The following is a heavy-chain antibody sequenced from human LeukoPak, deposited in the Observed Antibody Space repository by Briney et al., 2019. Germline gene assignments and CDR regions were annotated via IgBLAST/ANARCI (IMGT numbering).Heavy chain of an antibody. Sequence: GGSLRLSCAASGFTFSSYSMNWVRQAPGKGLEWVSSISSSSSYIYYADSVKGRFTISRDNAKNSLYLQMNSLRAEDTAVYYCARDRLVRGVMADYWGQGTLVTVSS. D-gene: IGHD3-10*01. CDR1: GFTFSSYS. V-gene: IGHV3-21*01. CDR3: ARDRLVRGVMADY. J-gene: IGHJ4*02. CDR2: ISSSSSYI.